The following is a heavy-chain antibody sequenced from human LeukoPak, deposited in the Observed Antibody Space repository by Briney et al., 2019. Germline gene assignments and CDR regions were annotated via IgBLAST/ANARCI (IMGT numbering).Heavy chain of an antibody. CDR1: GFTFSSYW. Sequence: GGSLRLSCAASGFTFSSYWMHWVRHAPGKGLVWVSRINSDGSSTSYADSVKGRFTISRDNAKNSLYLQMNSLRAEDTAVYYCARDAIPEGDYYGSGSYGPFDYWGQGTLVTVSS. D-gene: IGHD3-10*01. J-gene: IGHJ4*02. CDR2: INSDGSST. V-gene: IGHV3-74*01. CDR3: ARDAIPEGDYYGSGSYGPFDY.